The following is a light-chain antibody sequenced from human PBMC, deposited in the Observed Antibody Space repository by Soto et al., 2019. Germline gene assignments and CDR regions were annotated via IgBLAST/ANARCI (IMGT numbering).Light chain of an antibody. J-gene: IGKJ1*01. Sequence: EILLTQSPGPLSFSPGEGATLSCRASQSVSTNFFAWYQQKPGQAPRLLIYGASTRATGIPDRFSGSGSGTDFTLTISRLEPEDFAVYYCQQYGRTSWTFGQGTKVDIK. CDR3: QQYGRTSWT. CDR2: GAS. CDR1: QSVSTNF. V-gene: IGKV3-20*01.